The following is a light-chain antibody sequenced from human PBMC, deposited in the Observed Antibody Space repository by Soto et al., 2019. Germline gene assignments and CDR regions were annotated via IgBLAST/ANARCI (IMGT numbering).Light chain of an antibody. J-gene: IGKJ1*01. Sequence: DIQLTQSPSSLSASVGDRVAITCRASRDIGTYLAWYQQKAGKAPKLLMYVASTLQSGVPSRVGFSGSGTDFSLTTSSQQPADFATYYYQQLNCHPYTFGQGTKL. CDR1: RDIGTY. CDR3: QQLNCHPYT. CDR2: VAS. V-gene: IGKV1-9*01.